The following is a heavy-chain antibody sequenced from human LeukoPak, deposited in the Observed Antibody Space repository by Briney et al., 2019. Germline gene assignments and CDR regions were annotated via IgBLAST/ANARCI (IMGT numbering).Heavy chain of an antibody. V-gene: IGHV4-38-2*01. J-gene: IGHJ3*02. D-gene: IGHD1-26*01. Sequence: TSETLSLTCAVSGYSISSGYYWGWIRQPPGKGLEWIGSIYQSGSTYYNPSLKSRVTKSVDTSKNQFSLKLSSVTAADTAVYYCARLLSGTDAFDIWGQGTMVTVSS. CDR2: IYQSGST. CDR3: ARLLSGTDAFDI. CDR1: GYSISSGYY.